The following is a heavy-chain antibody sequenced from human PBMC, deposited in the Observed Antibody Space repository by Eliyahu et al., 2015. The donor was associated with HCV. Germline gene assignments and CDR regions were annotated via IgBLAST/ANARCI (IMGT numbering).Heavy chain of an antibody. CDR1: GCSIXXYY. CDR3: ASGGGGIAVTGTGGWFDP. J-gene: IGHJ5*02. V-gene: IGHV4-59*01. Sequence: QVQLQESGPGLVKPSETLSLTCTVSGCSIXXYYWSWIRQPPGKGLEWIGYIHYSGGTNSNPSLKSRVTISIDTSKNQFSLDLTSVTAADTAMYYCASGGGGIAVTGTGGWFDPWGQGTLVSVSS. D-gene: IGHD6-19*01. CDR2: IHYSGGT.